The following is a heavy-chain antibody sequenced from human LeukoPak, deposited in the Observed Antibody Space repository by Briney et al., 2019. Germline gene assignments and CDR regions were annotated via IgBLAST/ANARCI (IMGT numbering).Heavy chain of an antibody. D-gene: IGHD6-6*01. CDR3: ARDVKLASDAFDI. J-gene: IGHJ3*02. Sequence: ASVKVSCKASGGTFSSYAISWVRQAPGQGLEWMGGIIPIFGTANYAQKFQGRVTITADESTSTAYMELSSLRSEDTAVYYCARDVKLASDAFDIWGQGTMVTVSS. V-gene: IGHV1-69*13. CDR1: GGTFSSYA. CDR2: IIPIFGTA.